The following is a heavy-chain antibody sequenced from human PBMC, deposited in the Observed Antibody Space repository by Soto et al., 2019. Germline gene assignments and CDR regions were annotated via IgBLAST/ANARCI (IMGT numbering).Heavy chain of an antibody. CDR1: GASISSYY. V-gene: IGHV4-59*08. D-gene: IGHD4-17*01. Sequence: SETLSLTCTVYGASISSYYWSWIRQPPGKGLEWSGYIYYSGSTNYNPSLKSRVTLSVDTSKNQFSLKLSSVTAADTALYYCARRYGDYPEEFWFDPWGQGTLVTVS. CDR2: IYYSGST. CDR3: ARRYGDYPEEFWFDP. J-gene: IGHJ5*02.